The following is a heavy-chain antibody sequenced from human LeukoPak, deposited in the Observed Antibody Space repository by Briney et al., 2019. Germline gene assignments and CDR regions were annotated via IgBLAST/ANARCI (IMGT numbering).Heavy chain of an antibody. Sequence: GKSLRLSCATSGFTFSSYGMHWVRQAPGKGLEWVAIISYDGSNKYYADSVKGRFTISRDNSKNTLYLQMNSLRAEDTAVYYCAKGPLRGTAAAIDYWGQGTLVTVSS. CDR1: GFTFSSYG. CDR2: ISYDGSNK. J-gene: IGHJ4*02. V-gene: IGHV3-30*18. D-gene: IGHD2-2*01. CDR3: AKGPLRGTAAAIDY.